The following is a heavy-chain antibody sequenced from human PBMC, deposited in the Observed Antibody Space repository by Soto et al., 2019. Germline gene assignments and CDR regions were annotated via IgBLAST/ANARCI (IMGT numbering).Heavy chain of an antibody. Sequence: EVQLVDSGGGLVKPGGSLRLSCVASGFSFRSFGMTCVRQAPGKGLEWVSFINDGGDYIYYADSVKGRFTISRDNAQNSVYLQLNSLRAEDTAMYYCARASTCDEDMCYRGFWYFDYWGQGALVTVSS. CDR2: INDGGDYI. CDR3: ARASTCDEDMCYRGFWYFDY. V-gene: IGHV3-21*02. CDR1: GFSFRSFG. D-gene: IGHD2-15*01. J-gene: IGHJ4*02.